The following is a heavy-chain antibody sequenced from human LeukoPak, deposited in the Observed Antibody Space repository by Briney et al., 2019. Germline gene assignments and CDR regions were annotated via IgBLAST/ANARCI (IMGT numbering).Heavy chain of an antibody. D-gene: IGHD1-26*01. J-gene: IGHJ4*02. Sequence: ASVKVSCKASGYTFTGYYMHWVRQAPGQGLEWMGWINPNSGGTNYAQKFQGRVTMTRDTSISTAYMELSRLRSDDTAVYYCAGDKSWGAWELLIDYWGQGTLVTVSS. V-gene: IGHV1-2*02. CDR3: AGDKSWGAWELLIDY. CDR1: GYTFTGYY. CDR2: INPNSGGT.